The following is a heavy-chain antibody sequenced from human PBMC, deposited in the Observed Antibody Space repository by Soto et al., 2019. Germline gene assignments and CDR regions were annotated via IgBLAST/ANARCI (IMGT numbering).Heavy chain of an antibody. CDR2: IFHSGTT. J-gene: IGHJ4*02. Sequence: PSETLSLTCSVSGDSISSADYFWTWIRQSPGKGLEWMGYIFHSGTTYYNPALKGRLLISIENSKNQCSLRLTSVTAADSAVYFCAREPYLPKARNDFWRPGTLVTVSS. CDR1: GDSISSADYF. V-gene: IGHV4-30-4*01. CDR3: AREPYLPKARNDF.